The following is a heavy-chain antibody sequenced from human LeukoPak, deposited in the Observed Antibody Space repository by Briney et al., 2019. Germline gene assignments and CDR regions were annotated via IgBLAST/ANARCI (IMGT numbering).Heavy chain of an antibody. CDR1: GFLVTSNY. J-gene: IGHJ4*02. V-gene: IGHV3-66*01. Sequence: GGSLRLSCVASGFLVTSNYMSWVRQAPGKGLQWVSFIDSGGTTYYADSVKGRFTISRGISKNTLYLQMNSLRAEDTAVYYCARVVDTHFDYWGQGTLVTVSS. CDR3: ARVVDTHFDY. CDR2: IDSGGTT. D-gene: IGHD5-18*01.